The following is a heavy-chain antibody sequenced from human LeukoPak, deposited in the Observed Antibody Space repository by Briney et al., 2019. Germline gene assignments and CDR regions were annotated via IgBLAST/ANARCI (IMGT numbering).Heavy chain of an antibody. CDR2: ISSSSSYI. CDR3: ARSTIYKYYLDY. CDR1: GFTFSSYS. J-gene: IGHJ4*02. V-gene: IGHV3-21*04. Sequence: KSGGSLRLSCAASGFTFSSYSMNWVRQAPGKGLEWVSSISSSSSYIYYADSVKGRFTISRDNAKNSLYLQMNSVRAEDTALYYCARSTIYKYYLDYWGQGTLVTVSS. D-gene: IGHD5-12*01.